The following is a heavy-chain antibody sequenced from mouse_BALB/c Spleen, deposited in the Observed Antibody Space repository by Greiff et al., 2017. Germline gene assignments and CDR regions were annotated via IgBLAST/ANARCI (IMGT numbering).Heavy chain of an antibody. Sequence: EVKLVESGGGLVQPGGSRKLSCAASGFTFSSFGMHWVRQAPEKGLEWVAYISSGSSTIYYADTVKGRFTISRDNPKNTLFLQMTSLRSEDTAMYYCAREDGYGMDYWGQGTSVTVSS. CDR1: GFTFSSFG. CDR3: AREDGYGMDY. CDR2: ISSGSSTI. D-gene: IGHD2-2*01. J-gene: IGHJ4*01. V-gene: IGHV5-17*02.